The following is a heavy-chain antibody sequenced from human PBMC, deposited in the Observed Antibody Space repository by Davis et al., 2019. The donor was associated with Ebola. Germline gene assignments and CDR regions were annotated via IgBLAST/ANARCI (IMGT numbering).Heavy chain of an antibody. V-gene: IGHV4-38-2*01. CDR3: ARAAGAPSRHGNFDY. J-gene: IGHJ4*02. Sequence: SETLSLTCAVSGYSINRGYYWGWIRQPPGKGLEYIGSFYPSRTTYYNPSLKSRVTISVDTSQNQLSLKLSSVTAADTALYYCARAAGAPSRHGNFDYWGQGTLVTVSS. CDR2: FYPSRTT. CDR1: GYSINRGYY. D-gene: IGHD6-13*01.